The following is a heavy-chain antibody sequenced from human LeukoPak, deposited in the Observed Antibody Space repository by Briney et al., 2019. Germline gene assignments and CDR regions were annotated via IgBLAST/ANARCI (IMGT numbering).Heavy chain of an antibody. CDR3: TKESATGSRYSFDY. J-gene: IGHJ4*02. CDR1: GFTSSSHG. V-gene: IGHV3-30*18. CDR2: VSSDGGTT. Sequence: GGSLRLSCAASGFTSSSHGIHWVRQAPGKGLEWVAVVSSDGGTTYYADSVKGRFTISRDNSKNTLYLQMNSLRGEDTAIYYCTKESATGSRYSFDYWGQGTLVTVSS. D-gene: IGHD2-15*01.